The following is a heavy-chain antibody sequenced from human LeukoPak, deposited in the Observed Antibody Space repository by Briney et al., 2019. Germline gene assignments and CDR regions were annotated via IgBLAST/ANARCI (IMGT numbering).Heavy chain of an antibody. CDR3: ARGPRAAADDY. V-gene: IGHV1-3*01. D-gene: IGHD6-13*01. CDR1: GYTFINYA. J-gene: IGHJ4*02. Sequence: GASVKVSCKASGYTFINYAINWGRQAPGQSFEWLGWINAGSGNTKYSEKFQGRVTITRDTSASTAYLELSSLRSEDTAVYYCARGPRAAADDYWGQGTLVTVSS. CDR2: INAGSGNT.